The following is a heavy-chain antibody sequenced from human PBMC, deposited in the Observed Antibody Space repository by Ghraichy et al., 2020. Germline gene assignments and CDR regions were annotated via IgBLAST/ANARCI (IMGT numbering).Heavy chain of an antibody. Sequence: SETLSLTCTVSGGSISSYYWSWIRQPPGKGLEWIGYIYYSGSTNYNPSLKSRVTISIDTSKNQFSLKLSSVTAADTAVYYCARDQAEHTVMLENLFDPWGQGTLVTVSS. CDR2: IYYSGST. CDR1: GGSISSYY. J-gene: IGHJ5*02. CDR3: ARDQAEHTVMLENLFDP. D-gene: IGHD3-16*01. V-gene: IGHV4-59*01.